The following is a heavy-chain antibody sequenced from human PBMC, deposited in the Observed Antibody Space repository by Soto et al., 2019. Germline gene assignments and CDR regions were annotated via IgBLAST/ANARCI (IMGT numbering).Heavy chain of an antibody. J-gene: IGHJ4*02. Sequence: GGSLRLSFEASGFIFTNFWMHWVRQVPGKGLVWVSRIDTSGSSTSYAYSVKGRFTISRDNAKNTVSLQMNSPRAEDTGVYYCAKDSWYFDXWSQGSLVTVSX. CDR2: IDTSGSST. CDR1: GFIFTNFW. D-gene: IGHD6-13*01. V-gene: IGHV3-74*01. CDR3: AKDSWYFDX.